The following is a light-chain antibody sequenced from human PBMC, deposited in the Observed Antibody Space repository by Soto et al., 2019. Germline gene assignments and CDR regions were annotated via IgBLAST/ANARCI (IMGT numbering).Light chain of an antibody. CDR2: EDT. V-gene: IGLV2-23*01. CDR3: CSYAGSSTYV. J-gene: IGLJ1*01. CDR1: SRDVGIYNL. Sequence: VTGSPGQSITISCTGTSRDVGIYNLVSWYQLHPGKVPKLIIYEDTKRPSGISSRFSGSESGITAFLTISGLQAEDEADYYCCSYAGSSTYVFGTGTKVTVL.